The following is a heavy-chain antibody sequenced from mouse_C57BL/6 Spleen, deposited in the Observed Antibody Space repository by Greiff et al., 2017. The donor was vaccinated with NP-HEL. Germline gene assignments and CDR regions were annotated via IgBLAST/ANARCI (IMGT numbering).Heavy chain of an antibody. CDR3: ARHEYQTITTLVARYFDV. J-gene: IGHJ1*03. Sequence: VQLQQSGAELVKPGASVKLSCKASGYTFTEYTIHWVKQRSGQGLEWIGWFYPGSGSIKYNEKFKDKATLNADKSSSTVYMELSRLTSEDSSVYFCARHEYQTITTLVARYFDVWGTGTTVTVSS. V-gene: IGHV1-62-2*01. D-gene: IGHD1-1*01. CDR1: GYTFTEYT. CDR2: FYPGSGSI.